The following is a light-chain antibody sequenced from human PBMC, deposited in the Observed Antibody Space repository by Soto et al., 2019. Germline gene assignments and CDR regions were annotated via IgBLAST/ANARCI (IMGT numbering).Light chain of an antibody. Sequence: EIVLTQSPGTLSLSSGERATLSCRASQSVSNNYLAWYQQKPGQAPRLLIYGASNRATGIPARFSGSGSGTDFTLTISSLEPEDFAVYYCQQHANWPLTFGGGTKVDI. CDR2: GAS. CDR1: QSVSNNY. V-gene: IGKV3-11*01. CDR3: QQHANWPLT. J-gene: IGKJ4*01.